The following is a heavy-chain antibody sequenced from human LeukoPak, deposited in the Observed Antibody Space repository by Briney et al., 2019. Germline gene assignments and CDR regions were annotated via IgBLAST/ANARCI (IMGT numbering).Heavy chain of an antibody. J-gene: IGHJ5*02. CDR1: GYTFTSYG. V-gene: IGHV1-18*01. CDR2: ISAYNGNT. Sequence: ASVKVSCKASGYTFTSYGISWVRQAPGQGLEWMGWISAYNGNTNYAQKLQGRVTMTTDTSTSTAYKELRSLRSDDTAVYYCARDGPKITIFGVVIMTGWFDPWGQGTLVTVSS. CDR3: ARDGPKITIFGVVIMTGWFDP. D-gene: IGHD3-3*01.